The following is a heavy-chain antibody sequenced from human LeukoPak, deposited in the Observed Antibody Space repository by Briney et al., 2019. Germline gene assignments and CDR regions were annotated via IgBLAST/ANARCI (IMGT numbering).Heavy chain of an antibody. CDR3: ARAYGFLEVADI. D-gene: IGHD3-10*01. CDR1: GGTXSSYA. Sequence: GSSVKVSCKASGGTXSSYAISGVRQAPGQGLEWMGGIIPIFGTANYAQKSQGRVTITADESTSTAYMELSSLRSEDTAVYYCARAYGFLEVADIWGQGTMVTVSS. J-gene: IGHJ3*02. V-gene: IGHV1-69*01. CDR2: IIPIFGTA.